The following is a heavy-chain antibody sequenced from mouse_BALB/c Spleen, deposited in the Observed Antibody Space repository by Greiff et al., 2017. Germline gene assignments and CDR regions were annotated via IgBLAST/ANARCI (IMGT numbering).Heavy chain of an antibody. CDR3: ARNLEGFSLAY. CDR2: IWSGGST. CDR1: GFSLTSYG. Sequence: VQLQQSGPGLVQPSQSLSITCTVSGFSLTSYGVHWVRQSPGKGLEWLGVIWSGGSTDYNAAFISRLSISKDNSKSQVFFKMNSLQADDTAIYYCARNLEGFSLAYWGQGTLVTVSA. J-gene: IGHJ3*01. V-gene: IGHV2-4-1*01.